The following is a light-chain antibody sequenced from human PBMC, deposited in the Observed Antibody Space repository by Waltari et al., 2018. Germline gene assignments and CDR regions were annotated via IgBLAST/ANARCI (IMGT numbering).Light chain of an antibody. V-gene: IGLV1-44*01. CDR3: ATWDGSLNGPYV. Sequence: VLTQPPSASGPPGQRVTISCSGSSSNIGPNPVTWYQQPPGTAPKLLMYNTNQRPSGVPDRFSGSKSGTSASLAISGLQSEDEADYYCATWDGSLNGPYVFGTGTKVTVL. CDR1: SSNIGPNP. CDR2: NTN. J-gene: IGLJ1*01.